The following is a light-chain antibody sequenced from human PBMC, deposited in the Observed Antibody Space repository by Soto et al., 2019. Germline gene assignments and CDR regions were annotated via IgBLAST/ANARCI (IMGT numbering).Light chain of an antibody. CDR3: SSYTSRSTYV. J-gene: IGLJ1*01. Sequence: QSVLTQPASVSGSPGQSITISCTGTSSVVGGYNYVSWYQQHPGKAPKVMIYDVSNRPSGVSNRFSGSKSGNTASLSISGLQAEDEADYYCSSYTSRSTYVFGPGTKVTVL. V-gene: IGLV2-14*01. CDR2: DVS. CDR1: SSVVGGYNY.